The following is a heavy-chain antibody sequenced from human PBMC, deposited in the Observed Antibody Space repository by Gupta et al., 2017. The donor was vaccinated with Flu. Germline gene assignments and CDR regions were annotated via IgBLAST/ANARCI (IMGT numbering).Heavy chain of an antibody. CDR2: INWDGGSL. CDR1: GFTLDDFG. CDR3: AKARGPRYSSGCFDS. V-gene: IGHV3-9*01. J-gene: IGHJ4*03. D-gene: IGHD5-18*01. Sequence: EVQLVESGGGVAHPGMSLRLSCAVSGFTLDDFGMHWVRQIPGKGLGWVSGINWDGGSLGYVDSVRGRFTISRDNGRSLVYLQMNSLRPEDTALYYCAKARGPRYSSGCFDSW.